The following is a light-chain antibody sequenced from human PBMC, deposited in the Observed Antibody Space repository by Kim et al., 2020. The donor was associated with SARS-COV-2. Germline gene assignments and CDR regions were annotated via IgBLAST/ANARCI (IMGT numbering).Light chain of an antibody. Sequence: SYELTQPLSVSVALGQTARITCGGNNIEKKSVHWYQQKPGQAPTLIISRDSSRPSGIPGRFSGSNSGNTATLTISRAQAGDEADYFCQVWDNSAAVVFGGGTQLTVL. CDR3: QVWDNSAAVV. V-gene: IGLV3-9*01. CDR1: NIEKKS. J-gene: IGLJ2*01. CDR2: RDS.